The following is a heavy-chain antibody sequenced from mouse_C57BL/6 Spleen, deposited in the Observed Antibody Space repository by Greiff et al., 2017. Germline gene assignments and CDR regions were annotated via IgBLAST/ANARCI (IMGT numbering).Heavy chain of an antibody. V-gene: IGHV1-22*01. D-gene: IGHD5-5*01. CDR3: AIPLRSYLPDAMDY. CDR2: INPNNGGT. CDR1: GYTFTDYN. J-gene: IGHJ4*01. Sequence: VQLQQSGPELVKPGASVKMSCKASGYTFTDYNMHWVKQSHGKSLEWIGYINPNNGGTSYNQKFKGKATLTVNKSSSTAYMERRSLTSEDSAVYYCAIPLRSYLPDAMDYWGQGTSVTVSS.